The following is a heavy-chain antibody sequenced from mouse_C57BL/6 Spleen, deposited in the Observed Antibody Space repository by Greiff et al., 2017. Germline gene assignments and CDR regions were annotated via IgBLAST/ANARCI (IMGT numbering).Heavy chain of an antibody. Sequence: QVQLKQPGAELVRPGTSVKLSCKASGYTFTSYWMHWVKQRPGQGLEWIGVIDPSDSYTNYNQKFKGKATLTVDTSSRPAYMQLSSLTSEDSAVYYCARPGGTQRSAMDYWGQGTSVTVSS. D-gene: IGHD4-1*01. CDR1: GYTFTSYW. V-gene: IGHV1-59*01. J-gene: IGHJ4*01. CDR2: IDPSDSYT. CDR3: ARPGGTQRSAMDY.